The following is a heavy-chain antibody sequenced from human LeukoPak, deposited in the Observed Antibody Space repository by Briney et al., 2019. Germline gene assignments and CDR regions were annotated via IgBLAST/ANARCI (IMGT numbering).Heavy chain of an antibody. D-gene: IGHD5-18*01. Sequence: SETLSLTCTVSGGSISSYYWSWIRQPPGKGLEWIGYIYYSGSTNYNPSLKSRVTIPVDTSKNQFSLKLSSVTAADTAVYYCARASSGIQLWLNWFDPWGQGTLVTVSS. CDR3: ARASSGIQLWLNWFDP. J-gene: IGHJ5*02. CDR1: GGSISSYY. V-gene: IGHV4-59*01. CDR2: IYYSGST.